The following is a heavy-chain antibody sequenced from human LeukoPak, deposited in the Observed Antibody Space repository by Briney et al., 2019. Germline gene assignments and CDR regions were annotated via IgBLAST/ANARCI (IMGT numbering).Heavy chain of an antibody. CDR2: ISRTGNCI. CDR1: GFTFSRYN. J-gene: IGHJ4*02. CDR3: ARVLETDCSGGSCYSGLDY. Sequence: GGSLRLSCAASGFTFSRYNMNWVRQAPGKGLEWVSSISRTGNCIYYADSVKGRFTISRDNAQNSLFLLMNSLRVEDTAVYYCARVLETDCSGGSCYSGLDYWGQGTLVTVSS. V-gene: IGHV3-21*01. D-gene: IGHD2-15*01.